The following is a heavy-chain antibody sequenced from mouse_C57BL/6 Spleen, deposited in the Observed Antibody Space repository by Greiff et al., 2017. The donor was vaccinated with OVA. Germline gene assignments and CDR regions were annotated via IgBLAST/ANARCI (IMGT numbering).Heavy chain of an antibody. CDR3: TDYYDYGGYAMDY. V-gene: IGHV6-3*01. J-gene: IGHJ4*01. Sequence: EVKLMESGGGLVQPGGSMKLSCVASGFTFSNYWMNWVRQSPEKGLEWVAQIRLKSDNYATHYAESVKGRFTISRDDSKSSVYLQMNNLRAEDTGIYYCTDYYDYGGYAMDYWGQGTSVTVSS. CDR1: GFTFSNYW. CDR2: IRLKSDNYAT. D-gene: IGHD2-4*01.